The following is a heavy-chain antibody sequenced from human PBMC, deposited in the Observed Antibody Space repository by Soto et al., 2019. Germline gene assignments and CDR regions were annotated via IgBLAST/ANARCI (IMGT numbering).Heavy chain of an antibody. CDR1: GGTFSSYA. CDR3: ARWSGQARTIRRNNWFDP. J-gene: IGHJ5*02. Sequence: QVQLVQSGAEVKKPGSSVKVSCKASGGTFSSYAISWVRQAPGQGLEWMGGIIPIFGTANYAQKFQGRVTITADESTSTAYMELSSLRSEDTAGYYCARWSGQARTIRRNNWFDPWGQGTLVTVSS. CDR2: IIPIFGTA. V-gene: IGHV1-69*01. D-gene: IGHD3-3*01.